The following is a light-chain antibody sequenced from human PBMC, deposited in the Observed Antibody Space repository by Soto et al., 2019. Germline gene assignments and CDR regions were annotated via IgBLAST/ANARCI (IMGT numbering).Light chain of an antibody. CDR2: GAS. Sequence: EIVLTQSPGTLSLSPGERATLSCRASQSVIKSYLAWYQHKPGQAPRLLIYGASSRATGIPDRFSGSGSGTDFTLTISRLEPEDFAVFYCLQYGILPWTFGQGTKVEIK. V-gene: IGKV3-20*01. J-gene: IGKJ1*01. CDR1: QSVIKSY. CDR3: LQYGILPWT.